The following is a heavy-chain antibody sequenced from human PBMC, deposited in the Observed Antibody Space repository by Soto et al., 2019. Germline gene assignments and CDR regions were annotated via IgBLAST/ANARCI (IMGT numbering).Heavy chain of an antibody. CDR1: GFTFSSYA. CDR2: ISGSGGST. D-gene: IGHD2-15*01. J-gene: IGHJ6*02. V-gene: IGHV3-23*01. Sequence: GGSLRLSCAASGFTFSSYAMSWVRQAAGKGLDWVSAISGSGGSTYYADSVKGRFTISRDNSKNTLYLQMNSLRAEDTAVYYRAKARIGWELPNDDYYGMDVWGQGTTVTVSS. CDR3: AKARIGWELPNDDYYGMDV.